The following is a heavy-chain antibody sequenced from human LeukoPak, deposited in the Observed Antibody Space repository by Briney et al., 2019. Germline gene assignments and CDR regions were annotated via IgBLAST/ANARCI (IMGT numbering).Heavy chain of an antibody. V-gene: IGHV4-59*08. J-gene: IGHJ2*01. CDR1: GGSISSYY. Sequence: SETLSLTCTVSGGSISSYYWSWIRQPPGKGLEWIGYIYYSGSTNYNPSLKSRLTISVDTSKNQFSLKLSPVTAADTAVYYCAREAVAGASFDLWGRGTLVTVSS. D-gene: IGHD6-19*01. CDR3: AREAVAGASFDL. CDR2: IYYSGST.